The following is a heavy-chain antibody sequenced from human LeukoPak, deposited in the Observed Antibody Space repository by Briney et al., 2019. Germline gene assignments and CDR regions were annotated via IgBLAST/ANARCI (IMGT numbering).Heavy chain of an antibody. J-gene: IGHJ5*02. CDR2: IKQDGSEK. D-gene: IGHD3-3*01. CDR3: ARGQIPPPYDFWSGYYFNWFDP. CDR1: GFTFSSYW. Sequence: GGSLRLSCAASGFTFSSYWMSWVRQAPGKGLEWVANIKQDGSEKYYVDSVKGRFTISRDNAKNSLYLQMNSLRAEDTAVYYCARGQIPPPYDFWSGYYFNWFDPWGQGTLVTVSS. V-gene: IGHV3-7*01.